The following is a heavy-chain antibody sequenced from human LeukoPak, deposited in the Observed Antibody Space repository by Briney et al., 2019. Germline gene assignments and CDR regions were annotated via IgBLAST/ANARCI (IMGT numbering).Heavy chain of an antibody. CDR3: AKDSLEAAGNWDS. J-gene: IGHJ4*02. CDR1: GFTFADYA. Sequence: PGGSLRLPCAASGFTFADYAMYWVRQAPGKGLEWVSLISGDGDSAYYADSVKGRFTISRDNSKNSLYLQMNSLRTEDTALYYCAKDSLEAAGNWDSWGQGTLVTVSS. D-gene: IGHD6-13*01. V-gene: IGHV3-43*02. CDR2: ISGDGDSA.